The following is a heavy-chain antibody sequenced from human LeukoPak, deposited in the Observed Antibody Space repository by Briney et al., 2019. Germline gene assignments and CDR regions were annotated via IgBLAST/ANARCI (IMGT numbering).Heavy chain of an antibody. CDR1: GGSISSGGYS. V-gene: IGHV4-30-2*01. CDR3: ARAGGNSGYWYFDL. CDR2: IYHSGST. D-gene: IGHD4-23*01. J-gene: IGHJ2*01. Sequence: KSSQTLSLTCAVSGGSISSGGYSWSWIRQPPGKGLEWIGYIYHSGSTYYNPSLKSRVTISVDRSKNQFSLKLSSVTAADTAVYYCARAGGNSGYWYFDLWGRGTLVTVSS.